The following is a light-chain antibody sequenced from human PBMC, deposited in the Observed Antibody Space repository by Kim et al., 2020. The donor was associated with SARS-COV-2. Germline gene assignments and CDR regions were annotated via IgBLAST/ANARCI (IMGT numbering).Light chain of an antibody. Sequence: SGSVGDRVNITCRASQNIDSYVAWFQQKPGKAPKRLIYKVSNLESGVPSRFSGSGSGTEFTLIINSLQPDDFATQFCQQYDTYRTFGQGTKVDIK. V-gene: IGKV1-5*03. CDR1: QNIDSY. CDR2: KVS. J-gene: IGKJ1*01. CDR3: QQYDTYRT.